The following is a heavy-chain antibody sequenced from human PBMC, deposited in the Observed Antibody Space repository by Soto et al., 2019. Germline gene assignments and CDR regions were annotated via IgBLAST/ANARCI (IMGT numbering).Heavy chain of an antibody. D-gene: IGHD2-2*01. J-gene: IGHJ6*02. CDR3: ARSQGSSTSLEIYYYYYYGMAV. CDR2: IIPISGTA. CDR1: GGTFSSYA. V-gene: IGHV1-69*01. Sequence: VQLVQSGAEVKKPGSSVKVSCKASGGTFSSYAISRVRQAPGQGLEWMGGIIPISGTANYAQKFQGRVTITADESTSTAYMELSSLRSEDTAVYYCARSQGSSTSLEIYYYYYYGMAVWGQGTTVTVSS.